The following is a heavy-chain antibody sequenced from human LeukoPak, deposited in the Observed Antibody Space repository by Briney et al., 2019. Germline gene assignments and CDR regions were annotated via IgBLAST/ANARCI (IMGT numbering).Heavy chain of an antibody. CDR3: ARGIAVAGYYYYYMDV. Sequence: SETLSLTCTVSGGSISSYYWSWIRQPPGKELEWIGYIYYSGSTNYNPSLKSRVTISVDTSKSQFSLKLSSVTAADTAVYYCARGIAVAGYYYYYMDVWGKGTTVTVSS. V-gene: IGHV4-59*01. CDR1: GGSISSYY. CDR2: IYYSGST. J-gene: IGHJ6*03. D-gene: IGHD6-19*01.